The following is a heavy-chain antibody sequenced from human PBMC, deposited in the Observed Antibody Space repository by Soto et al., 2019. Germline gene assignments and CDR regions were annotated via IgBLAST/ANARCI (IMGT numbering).Heavy chain of an antibody. J-gene: IGHJ4*02. CDR2: IYYSGTT. CDR1: GASISSYY. Sequence: PSETLSLTCTVPGASISSYYWTWIRQAPGKGLEWIGYIYYSGTTNYNPSLKSRLTISVDTSKNQFSLKLSSVTAAGTAVYYCALPGSSTSSYGQWNYWDQRPLVTVSS. V-gene: IGHV4-59*01. CDR3: ALPGSSTSSYGQWNY. D-gene: IGHD2-2*01.